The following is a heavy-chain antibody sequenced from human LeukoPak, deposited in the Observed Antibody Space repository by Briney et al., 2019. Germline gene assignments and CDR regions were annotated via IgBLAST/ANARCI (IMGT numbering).Heavy chain of an antibody. V-gene: IGHV3-21*01. CDR1: GFTFSSYS. CDR2: ISSSSSYI. Sequence: GGSLRLSCAASGFTFSSYSMNWVRQAPGKGLEWVSSISSSSSYIYYADSVKGRFTISRDNAKNTLYLQMNSLRAEDTAVYYCARDQGYIVATITFWYFDLWGRGTLVTVSS. CDR3: ARDQGYIVATITFWYFDL. D-gene: IGHD5-12*01. J-gene: IGHJ2*01.